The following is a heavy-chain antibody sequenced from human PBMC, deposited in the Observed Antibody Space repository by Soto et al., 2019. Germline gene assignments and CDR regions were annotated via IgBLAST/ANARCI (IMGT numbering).Heavy chain of an antibody. D-gene: IGHD5-18*01. V-gene: IGHV1-2*02. CDR3: ARAGDSYGYVGPYPYYGMDV. J-gene: IGHJ6*02. CDR2: INGNSGGT. Sequence: QVQLMQSGAEAKKPGASVKVSCKASGYTFTDYFMHWVRQAPGQGLEWMGWINGNSGGTSYAQKFQGRVAMTRDTSISTAYMELSSLTFDDTAVYYCARAGDSYGYVGPYPYYGMDVWGQGTTVTVSS. CDR1: GYTFTDYF.